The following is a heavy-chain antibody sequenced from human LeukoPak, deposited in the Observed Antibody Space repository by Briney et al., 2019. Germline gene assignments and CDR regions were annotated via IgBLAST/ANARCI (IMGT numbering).Heavy chain of an antibody. J-gene: IGHJ4*02. CDR2: LYSGGGT. Sequence: GGSLRLSCAASGFSVSTNFMRWVRQAPGKGLEWVSLLYSGGGTSYADSVKGRFTISRDNSVNTLYLQMNSLRAEDTAVYYCTRDRSPMVRGNYFDYWGQGALVTVSS. CDR1: GFSVSTNF. V-gene: IGHV3-66*01. D-gene: IGHD3-10*01. CDR3: TRDRSPMVRGNYFDY.